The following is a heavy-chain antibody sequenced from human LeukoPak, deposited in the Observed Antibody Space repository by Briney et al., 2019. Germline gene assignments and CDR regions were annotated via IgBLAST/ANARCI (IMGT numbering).Heavy chain of an antibody. Sequence: SETLSLTCTVSGGSISSYYWSWIALAPGKGLEWIGYLSKSGNTNYSPSLKGRVTIFGDTSNNQFFLKLSSVTAADTAVYYCARARYVNSFYAFDIWGQGTLVTVSS. CDR3: ARARYVNSFYAFDI. D-gene: IGHD3-9*01. CDR1: GGSISSYY. V-gene: IGHV4-59*01. CDR2: LSKSGNT. J-gene: IGHJ3*02.